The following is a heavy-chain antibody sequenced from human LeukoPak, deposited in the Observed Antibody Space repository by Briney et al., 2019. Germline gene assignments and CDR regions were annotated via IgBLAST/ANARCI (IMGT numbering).Heavy chain of an antibody. V-gene: IGHV1-8*01. D-gene: IGHD6-13*01. CDR1: GYTFTSYD. J-gene: IGHJ1*01. CDR3: ARGRGSSWSKLFQH. CDR2: MNPNSGNT. Sequence: GASVKVSCKASGYTFTSYDINWVRQATGQELEWMGWMNPNSGNTGYAQKFQGRVTMTRNTSISTAYMELSSLRSEDTAVYYCARGRGSSWSKLFQHWGQGTLVTVSS.